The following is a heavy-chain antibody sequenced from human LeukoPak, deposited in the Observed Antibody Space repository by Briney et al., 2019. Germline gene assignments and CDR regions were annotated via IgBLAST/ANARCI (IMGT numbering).Heavy chain of an antibody. CDR2: IWYDGSHK. Sequence: GGSLRLSCGASGFTFSSYGTNWLRQAPGKGLEWVAVIWYDGSHKYYADSAKGRFTISRDNSKNTVSLQMDSLRVEDTALYYCARDLGGCGDRFCSYYFDHWGQGIQVTVSS. CDR3: ARDLGGCGDRFCSYYFDH. CDR1: GFTFSSYG. J-gene: IGHJ4*02. V-gene: IGHV3-33*01. D-gene: IGHD6-19*01.